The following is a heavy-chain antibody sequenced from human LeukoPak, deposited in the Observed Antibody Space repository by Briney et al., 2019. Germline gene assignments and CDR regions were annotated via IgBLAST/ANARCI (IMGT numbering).Heavy chain of an antibody. CDR2: IKHRGRS. V-gene: IGHV4-38-2*02. D-gene: IGHD2-15*01. Sequence: LETLSLTCSVSGSSISSDYYWGWVRQPPGKGLEWIGSIKHRGRSYYNPSLKSRVTISVDTSKNQFSLQLSSVTAADTAVYYCARVVGATSIDYWGQGILVTVSS. CDR3: ARVVGATSIDY. J-gene: IGHJ4*02. CDR1: GSSISSDYY.